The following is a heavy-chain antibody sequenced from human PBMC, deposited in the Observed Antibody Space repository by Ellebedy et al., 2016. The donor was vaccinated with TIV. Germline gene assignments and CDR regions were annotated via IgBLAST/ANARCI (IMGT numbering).Heavy chain of an antibody. CDR1: GFTVNSYF. V-gene: IGHV3-66*01. D-gene: IGHD3-22*01. CDR3: ARDPGGGGNYGDNWFDP. CDR2: IYKDGGT. Sequence: PGGSLRLSCAASGFTVNSYFMTSVRQAPGKGLEWVSVIYKDGGTNYTGSVVGGFTISRDTSENTLYLQMDSLGVEDTAVYYCARDPGGGGNYGDNWFDPWGQGTLVTVSS. J-gene: IGHJ5*02.